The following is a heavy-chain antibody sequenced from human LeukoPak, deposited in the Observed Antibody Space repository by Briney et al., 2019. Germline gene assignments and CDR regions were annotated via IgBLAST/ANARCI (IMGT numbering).Heavy chain of an antibody. Sequence: GGSLRLSCAASGFTFRDYAMSWVRLAPGKGLQWVGFIRSKTYGGAANYGASVKGRFTIYRDDSQSIAYLLMNRLEIEDTAVYYCTRIGIGIIGRDPVDYWGQGTLVTVSS. CDR2: IRSKTYGGAA. J-gene: IGHJ4*02. V-gene: IGHV3-49*04. CDR3: TRIGIGIIGRDPVDY. D-gene: IGHD2-21*01. CDR1: GFTFRDYA.